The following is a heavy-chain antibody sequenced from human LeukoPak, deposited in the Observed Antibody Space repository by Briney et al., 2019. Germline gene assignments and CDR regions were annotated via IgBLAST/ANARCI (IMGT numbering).Heavy chain of an antibody. CDR2: ISGRSSTI. Sequence: GGSLRLSCAASGFTFSSYSMNWVRQAPGKGLEWISYISGRSSTIYYADSVKGRFTISRDSAKNSLYLQMNSLRVEDTAVYYCARESREGSSLPAWGQGTLVTVSS. V-gene: IGHV3-48*01. CDR1: GFTFSSYS. D-gene: IGHD6-13*01. J-gene: IGHJ4*02. CDR3: ARESREGSSLPA.